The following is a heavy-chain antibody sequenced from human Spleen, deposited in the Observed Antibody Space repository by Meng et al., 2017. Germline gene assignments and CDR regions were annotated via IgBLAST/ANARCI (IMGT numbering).Heavy chain of an antibody. CDR2: INYSGIT. CDR1: GGSFSGYD. CDR3: VEGSGWYIY. Sequence: QMHLQQWGAGLFQPPETLSLTCAVYGGSFSGYDWSWVRQPPGEGLEWIGEINYSGITNYSPSLKSRVTISVDTSKNQFPMNLISVTAADTAVYYCVEGSGWYIYWGQGTLVTVSS. D-gene: IGHD6-19*01. J-gene: IGHJ4*02. V-gene: IGHV4-34*01.